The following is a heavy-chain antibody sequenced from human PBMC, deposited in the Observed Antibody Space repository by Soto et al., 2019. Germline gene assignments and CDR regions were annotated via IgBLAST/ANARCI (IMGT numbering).Heavy chain of an antibody. Sequence: QVQLQESGPGLVKPSQTLSLTCTVSGGSISSGGYYWSWIRQHPGKGLEWIGYIYYSGSTSYNPSLQSRVTISVDTSKNQFSLKLSSVTAADTAVYYCARSSADYYYYYGMDVWGQGTTVTVSS. V-gene: IGHV4-31*03. CDR2: IYYSGST. CDR3: ARSSADYYYYYGMDV. D-gene: IGHD3-22*01. J-gene: IGHJ6*02. CDR1: GGSISSGGYY.